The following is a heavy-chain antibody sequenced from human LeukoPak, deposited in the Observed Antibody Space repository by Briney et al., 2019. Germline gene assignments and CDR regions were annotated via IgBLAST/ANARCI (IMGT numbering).Heavy chain of an antibody. CDR2: IYSGGST. Sequence: PGGSLRLSCAASGFTFSSYAMSWVRQAPGKGLEWVSVIYSGGSTYYADSVRGRFTISRDNSKNTLYLQMNSLRAEDTAVYYCAAVVGSGFHFDYWGQGTLVTVSS. D-gene: IGHD3-22*01. V-gene: IGHV3-53*01. CDR1: GFTFSSYA. J-gene: IGHJ4*02. CDR3: AAVVGSGFHFDY.